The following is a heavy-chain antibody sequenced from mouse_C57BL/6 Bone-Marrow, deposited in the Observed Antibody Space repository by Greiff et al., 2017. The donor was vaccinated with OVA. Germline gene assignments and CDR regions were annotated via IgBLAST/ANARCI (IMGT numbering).Heavy chain of an antibody. V-gene: IGHV1-81*01. CDR2: IYPRSGNT. CDR1: GYTFTSYG. Sequence: QVQLQQSGAELARPGASVKLSCKASGYTFTSYGISWVKQRTGQGLEWIGEIYPRSGNTYYNEKFKGKATLTADKSSSTAYMELRSLTSEDSAVYFCAREYDYGRCFDVWGTGTTVTVSS. D-gene: IGHD2-4*01. J-gene: IGHJ1*03. CDR3: AREYDYGRCFDV.